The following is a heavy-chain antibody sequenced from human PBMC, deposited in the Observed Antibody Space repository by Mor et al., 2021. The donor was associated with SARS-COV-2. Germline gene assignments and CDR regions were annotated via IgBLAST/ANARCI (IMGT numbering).Heavy chain of an antibody. D-gene: IGHD1-1*01. J-gene: IGHJ6*02. CDR3: VKDMGLFVCPTWGMDV. Sequence: VRQAPGKGLEWVSDISWNSGNIGYADSVKGRFTISRDNLKNSLYLQIKSLRVEDTAFYYCVKDMGLFVCPTWGMDVWGQGTT. CDR2: ISWNSGNI. V-gene: IGHV3-9*01.